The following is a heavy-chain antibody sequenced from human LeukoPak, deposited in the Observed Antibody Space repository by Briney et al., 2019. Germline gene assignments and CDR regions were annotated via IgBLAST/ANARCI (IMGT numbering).Heavy chain of an antibody. D-gene: IGHD3-10*01. Sequence: GGSLRLSCAASGFTFSSYAMSWVRQAPGKGLEWVSAISGSGGSTYYADSVKGRFAISRDNSKNTLYLQMNSLRAEDTAVYYCARGVNYGSGSYYLPNDYWGQGTLVTVSS. CDR3: ARGVNYGSGSYYLPNDY. CDR1: GFTFSSYA. V-gene: IGHV3-23*01. J-gene: IGHJ4*02. CDR2: ISGSGGST.